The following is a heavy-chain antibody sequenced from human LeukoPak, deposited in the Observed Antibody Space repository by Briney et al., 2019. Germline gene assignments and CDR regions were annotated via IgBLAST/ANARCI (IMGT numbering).Heavy chain of an antibody. D-gene: IGHD2-2*01. V-gene: IGHV3-48*03. J-gene: IGHJ6*01. CDR2: ISSSGSTI. CDR1: GFTFSSYE. CDR3: ARAPQDPYCSSTSCYDNYYGMDV. Sequence: GGSLRLSCAASGFTFSSYEMNWVRQAPGKGLEWVSYISSSGSTIYYADSVKGRFTISRDNGKNSLYLQLNSLRAEDTAVYYCARAPQDPYCSSTSCYDNYYGMDVWGKGSTVTVSS.